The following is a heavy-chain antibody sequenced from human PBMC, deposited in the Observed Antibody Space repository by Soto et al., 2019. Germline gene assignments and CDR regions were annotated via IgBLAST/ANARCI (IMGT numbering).Heavy chain of an antibody. CDR3: AKEGIAAAGTGDFDY. D-gene: IGHD6-13*01. J-gene: IGHJ4*02. CDR1: GFTFSSYG. V-gene: IGHV3-30*18. Sequence: GGSLRLSCAASGFTFSSYGMHWVRQAPGKGLEWVAVISYDGSNKYYADSVKGRFTISRDNSKNTLYLQMNSLRAEDTAVYYCAKEGIAAAGTGDFDYWGQGTLVTVSS. CDR2: ISYDGSNK.